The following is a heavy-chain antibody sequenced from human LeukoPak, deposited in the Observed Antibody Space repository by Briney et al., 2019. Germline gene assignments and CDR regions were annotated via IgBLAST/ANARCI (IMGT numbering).Heavy chain of an antibody. CDR2: ISYDGSNK. V-gene: IGHV3-30-3*01. D-gene: IGHD4-17*01. Sequence: GGSLRLSCAASGFTFSSYAMHWVRQAPGKGLEWVAVISYDGSNKYYADSVKGRFTISRDNSKNTLYLQMNSLRAEDTAVYYCASFGTVTKTEHFDYWGQGTLVTVSS. CDR1: GFTFSSYA. CDR3: ASFGTVTKTEHFDY. J-gene: IGHJ4*02.